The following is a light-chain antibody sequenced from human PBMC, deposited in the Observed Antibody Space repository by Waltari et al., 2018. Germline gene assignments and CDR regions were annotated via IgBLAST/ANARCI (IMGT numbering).Light chain of an antibody. CDR1: SSDLGGYNY. Sequence: QSALTQPASVSGSPGQSITISCTGTSSDLGGYNYVSWYQQVPGKAPKLIIYDVSMLPSGVSSRFSGSKSCNTASLTISVLQAEDEANYYCSSYIDSSTLELFGGGTSLTVL. V-gene: IGLV2-14*03. CDR3: SSYIDSSTLEL. J-gene: IGLJ2*01. CDR2: DVS.